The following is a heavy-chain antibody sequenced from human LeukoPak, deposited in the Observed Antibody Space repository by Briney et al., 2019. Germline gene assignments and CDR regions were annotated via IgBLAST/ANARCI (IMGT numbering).Heavy chain of an antibody. D-gene: IGHD1-26*01. CDR1: GGSFSGYY. CDR2: INHSGST. CDR3: ARARYSGSQGPVGGY. V-gene: IGHV4-34*01. J-gene: IGHJ4*02. Sequence: SETLSLTCAVYGGSFSGYYWSWIRQPPGKGLEWIGEINHSGSTNYNPSLKSRVPISVDTSKNQCYLKLSSVTGADTAEYCCARARYSGSQGPVGGYWGEGTLVTVSS.